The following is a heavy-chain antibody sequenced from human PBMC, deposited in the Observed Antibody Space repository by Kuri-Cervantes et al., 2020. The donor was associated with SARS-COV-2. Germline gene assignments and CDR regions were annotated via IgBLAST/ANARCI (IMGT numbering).Heavy chain of an antibody. CDR1: GYTFTGYG. V-gene: IGHV1-18*01. CDR2: INAYNGNT. J-gene: IGHJ4*02. CDR3: ARRNNGYILY. D-gene: IGHD2-8*01. Sequence: ASVKVSCKASGYTFTGYGISWVRQAPGQGLEWMGWINAYNGNTNYAQKLQGRVTMTTDTSTTTAYMELRSLRFDDTAVYYCARRNNGYILYWGQGTLVTVSS.